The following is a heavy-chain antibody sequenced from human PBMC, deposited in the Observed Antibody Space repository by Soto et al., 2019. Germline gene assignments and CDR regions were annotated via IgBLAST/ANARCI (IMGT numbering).Heavy chain of an antibody. CDR1: GGSISSGGYY. V-gene: IGHV4-31*03. CDR3: GGCSLVVVPAPGFDP. CDR2: IYYSGTT. Sequence: SETLSLTCTVSGGSISSGGYYWSWIRQHPGKGLEWIGYIYYSGTTYYNPSLKSRVTISVDTSKNQFSLKLSSVSAADTARYYCGGCSLVVVPAPGFDPWGRGTLVTVSS. J-gene: IGHJ5*02. D-gene: IGHD2-2*01.